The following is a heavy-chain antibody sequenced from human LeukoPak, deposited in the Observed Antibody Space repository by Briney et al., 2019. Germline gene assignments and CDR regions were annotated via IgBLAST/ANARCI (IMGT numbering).Heavy chain of an antibody. CDR1: GYTFTNYG. D-gene: IGHD4-23*01. J-gene: IGHJ3*02. CDR2: ISAYNANT. Sequence: GASVKVSCKASGYTFTNYGISWVRQAPGQGLEGMGWISAYNANTGYAQKFQGRVTITRNTSISPAYMELSSLKSDDTAVYYCARRLGLRWDLQAFDIWGQGTMVTVSS. V-gene: IGHV1-18*01. CDR3: ARRLGLRWDLQAFDI.